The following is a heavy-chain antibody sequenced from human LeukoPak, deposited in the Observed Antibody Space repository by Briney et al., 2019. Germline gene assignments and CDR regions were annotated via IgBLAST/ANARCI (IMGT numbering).Heavy chain of an antibody. D-gene: IGHD6-19*01. CDR2: IYTSGST. CDR3: ARSTRRTVAGSYWFDP. V-gene: IGHV4-59*10. Sequence: KSSETLSLTCAVYGGSFSGYYWSWIRQPAGKGLEWIGRIYTSGSTNYNPSLKSRVTMSVDTSKNQFSLKLSSVTAADTAVYYCARSTRRTVAGSYWFDPWGQGTLVTVSS. J-gene: IGHJ5*02. CDR1: GGSFSGYY.